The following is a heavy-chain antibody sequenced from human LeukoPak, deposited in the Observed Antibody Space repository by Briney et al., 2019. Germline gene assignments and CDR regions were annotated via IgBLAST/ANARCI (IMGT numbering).Heavy chain of an antibody. D-gene: IGHD2-21*01. J-gene: IGHJ5*02. CDR2: ISSSGSTI. V-gene: IGHV3-11*01. Sequence: GGSLRLSCAASGFTFSDYYMSWIRQAPGKGLEWVSYISSSGSTIYYADSVKGRFTISRDNAKNSLHLQMNSQRAEGTAVDYCARTRLGGASNCFDPGARETRVPVSS. CDR1: GFTFSDYY. CDR3: ARTRLGGASNCFDP.